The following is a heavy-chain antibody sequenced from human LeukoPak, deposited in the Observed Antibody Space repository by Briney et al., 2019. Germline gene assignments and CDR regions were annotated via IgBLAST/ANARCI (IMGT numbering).Heavy chain of an antibody. CDR3: ARAQRITMVRGVIPYYMDV. D-gene: IGHD3-10*01. CDR1: GFTFSSYS. V-gene: IGHV3-21*01. Sequence: GGSLRLSCAASGFTFSSYSMNWVRQAPGKGLEWVLSISSSSSYIYYADSVKGRFTISRDNAKNSLYLQMNSLRAEDTAVYYCARAQRITMVRGVIPYYMDVWGKGTTVTVSS. CDR2: ISSSSSYI. J-gene: IGHJ6*03.